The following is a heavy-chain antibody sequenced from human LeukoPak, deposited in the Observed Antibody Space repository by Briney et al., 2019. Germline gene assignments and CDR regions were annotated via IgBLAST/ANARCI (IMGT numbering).Heavy chain of an antibody. Sequence: SETLSLTCTASGGSISSYCWDWVRQPAGKGLEWIGRICSSGNTDYNPSLRSRVTMSLDTSQNHFSVKVSSVTAADTAVYYCARVMNVVAGYYYCGMDVWGQGTTVTVSS. D-gene: IGHD2-21*01. V-gene: IGHV4-4*07. CDR2: ICSSGNT. J-gene: IGHJ6*02. CDR1: GGSISSYC. CDR3: ARVMNVVAGYYYCGMDV.